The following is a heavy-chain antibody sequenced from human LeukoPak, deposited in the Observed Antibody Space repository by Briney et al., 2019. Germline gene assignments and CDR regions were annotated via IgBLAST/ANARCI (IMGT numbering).Heavy chain of an antibody. CDR3: AREVATIWPRHYFDY. D-gene: IGHD5-12*01. CDR1: GFTFSSYS. Sequence: GGSVRLSCAASGFTFSSYSMNWVRQAPGKGLEWVSSISSSSSYIYYADSVKGRFTISRDNAKNSLYLQMNSLRAEDTAVYYCAREVATIWPRHYFDYWGQGTLVTVSS. V-gene: IGHV3-21*01. J-gene: IGHJ4*02. CDR2: ISSSSSYI.